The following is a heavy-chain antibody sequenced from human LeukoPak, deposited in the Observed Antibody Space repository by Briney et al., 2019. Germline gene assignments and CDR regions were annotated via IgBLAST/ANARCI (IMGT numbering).Heavy chain of an antibody. V-gene: IGHV5-51*01. D-gene: IGHD3-22*01. CDR2: IYPGDSDT. CDR1: GYSFTSYW. CDR3: ANGNYYDSSGFGAFDI. Sequence: GESLKISCKGSGYSFTSYWIGWVRQMPGKGLEWMGIIYPGDSDTRYSPSFQGQVTISADKSISTAYLQWSSLKASDTAMYYCANGNYYDSSGFGAFDIWGQGTMVTVSS. J-gene: IGHJ3*02.